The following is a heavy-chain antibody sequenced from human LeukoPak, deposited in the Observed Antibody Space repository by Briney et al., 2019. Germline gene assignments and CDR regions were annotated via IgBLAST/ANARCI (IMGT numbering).Heavy chain of an antibody. J-gene: IGHJ4*02. V-gene: IGHV4-4*07. CDR2: IYTSGST. D-gene: IGHD2-2*01. CDR3: ARVGQCSSTSCHPFDY. Sequence: SETLSLTCTVSGGSISSYYWSWIRQSAGKGLEWIGRIYTSGSTNYNPSLKSRVTMSVDTSKNQFSLKLSSVTAADTAVYYCARVGQCSSTSCHPFDYWGQGTLVTVSS. CDR1: GGSISSYY.